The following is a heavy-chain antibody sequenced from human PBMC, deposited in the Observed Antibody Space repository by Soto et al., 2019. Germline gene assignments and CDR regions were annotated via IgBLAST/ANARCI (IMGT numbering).Heavy chain of an antibody. J-gene: IGHJ4*02. CDR3: ARDVWFGAFDC. Sequence: VQLQESGPGLVKPSGTLSLTCTVSGASISSNEWWSWVRQPPGKGLEWIGQFHHTGPTQYNPSLESRVIISVDKPTNPFSLKIDYVSAADTALYYCARDVWFGAFDCWGQGTLVIVSS. V-gene: IGHV4-4*02. CDR1: GASISSNEW. CDR2: FHHTGPT. D-gene: IGHD3-10*01.